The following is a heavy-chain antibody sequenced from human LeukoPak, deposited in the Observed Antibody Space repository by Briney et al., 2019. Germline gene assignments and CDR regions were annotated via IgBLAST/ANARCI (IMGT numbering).Heavy chain of an antibody. CDR2: ISGSGGST. D-gene: IGHD1-7*01. CDR3: AKDWNWAIDY. J-gene: IGHJ4*02. CDR1: GFTFSNYG. V-gene: IGHV3-23*01. Sequence: GGSLRLSCAASGFTFSNYGMNWVRQAPGKGLECVSGISGSGGSTYSADSVKGRFIISRDNSKNMLSLQMHNLRVEDMAVLYCAKDWNWAIDYWGQGTLVTVSS.